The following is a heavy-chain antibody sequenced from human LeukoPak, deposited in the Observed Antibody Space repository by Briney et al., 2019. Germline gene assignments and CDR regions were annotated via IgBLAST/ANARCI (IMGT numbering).Heavy chain of an antibody. CDR2: IYSDGRI. J-gene: IGHJ4*02. Sequence: GGSLRLSCAASGFTVSSNYMSWVRQAPGKGLEWVSVIYSDGRIHSADSVKGRFTSSRDESKNTLSLQMNSLRAEDTAVYYCARESGYSYGLAGFFDYWGQGTLVTVSS. CDR3: ARESGYSYGLAGFFDY. D-gene: IGHD5-18*01. V-gene: IGHV3-53*01. CDR1: GFTVSSNY.